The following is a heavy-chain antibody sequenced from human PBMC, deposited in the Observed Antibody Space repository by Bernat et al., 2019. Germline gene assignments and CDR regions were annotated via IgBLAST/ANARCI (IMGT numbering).Heavy chain of an antibody. V-gene: IGHV3-30*18. CDR2: ISYDGSNK. CDR3: AKDTHFDQRGAFDI. D-gene: IGHD3-9*01. CDR1: GFTFSSYG. J-gene: IGHJ3*02. Sequence: QVQLVESGGGVVQPGRSLRLSCAASGFTFSSYGMHWVRQAPGKGLEWVAVISYDGSNKYYADSVKGRFTISRDNSKNTLYLQMNSLRAEDTAVYYCAKDTHFDQRGAFDIWGQGTMVTVSP.